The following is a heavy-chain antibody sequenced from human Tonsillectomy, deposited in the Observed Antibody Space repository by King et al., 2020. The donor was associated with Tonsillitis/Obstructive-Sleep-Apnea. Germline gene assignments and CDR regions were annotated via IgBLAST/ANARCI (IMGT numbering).Heavy chain of an antibody. CDR3: ARVGYDYVWGSYRLNYYYYYMDV. J-gene: IGHJ6*03. D-gene: IGHD3-16*02. CDR2: INHSGST. Sequence: QVQLQQWGAGLLKPSETLSLTCAVYGGSFSGYYWSWIRQPPGKGLEWIGEINHSGSTNYNPSLKSRVTISVDTSKNQFSLKLSSVTAADTAVYYCARVGYDYVWGSYRLNYYYYYMDVWGKGTTVTVSS. CDR1: GGSFSGYY. V-gene: IGHV4-34*01.